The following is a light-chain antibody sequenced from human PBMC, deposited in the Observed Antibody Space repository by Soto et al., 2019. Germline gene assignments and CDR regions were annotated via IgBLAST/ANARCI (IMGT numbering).Light chain of an antibody. CDR2: DDR. V-gene: IGLV3-21*02. Sequence: SYELTQPPSVSVAPGQTARITCGGSNIGRKSVHWYQQKPGQAPVVVVYDDRDRPSGIPERFSGSNSGNTASLTISGLQAEDEADYYCCSYAGSSTLVFGGGTKLTVL. CDR1: NIGRKS. CDR3: CSYAGSSTLV. J-gene: IGLJ2*01.